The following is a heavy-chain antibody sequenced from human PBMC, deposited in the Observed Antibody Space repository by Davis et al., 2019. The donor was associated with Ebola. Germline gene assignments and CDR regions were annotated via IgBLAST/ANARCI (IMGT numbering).Heavy chain of an antibody. Sequence: GESLKISCKSSGYSFTSYWIAWVRQVPGKGLEWMGSIYPGDSETRYSPSFQGQATISADKSISTAYLRWSSLKASDTATYSCARNSGSWYRGYYFDHWGQGTLVTVSS. V-gene: IGHV5-51*01. J-gene: IGHJ4*02. CDR2: IYPGDSET. CDR1: GYSFTSYW. CDR3: ARNSGSWYRGYYFDH. D-gene: IGHD6-13*01.